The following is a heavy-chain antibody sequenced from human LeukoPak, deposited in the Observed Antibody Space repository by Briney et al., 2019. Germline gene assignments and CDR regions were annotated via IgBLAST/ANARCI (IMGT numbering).Heavy chain of an antibody. CDR3: ASLATGGYAD. CDR1: GGSISSYY. Sequence: SETLSLTCTVSGGSISSYYWSWIRQPPGKGLEWIGYIYYSGSTNYNPSLKSRVTISVDKSKNQFSLKLSSVTAADTAVYYCASLATGGYADWGQGTLVTVSS. D-gene: IGHD3-16*01. V-gene: IGHV4-59*12. CDR2: IYYSGST. J-gene: IGHJ4*02.